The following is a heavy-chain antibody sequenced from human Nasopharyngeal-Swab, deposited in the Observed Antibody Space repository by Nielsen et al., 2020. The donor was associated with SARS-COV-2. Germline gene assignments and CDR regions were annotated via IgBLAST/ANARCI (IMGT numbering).Heavy chain of an antibody. CDR2: MNPNSGNT. D-gene: IGHD6-13*01. J-gene: IGHJ6*02. Sequence: ASVKVSCKVSGYTLTELSMHWVRQAPGQGLEWMGWMNPNSGNTGYAQKFQGRVTMTRNTSISTAYMELSSLRSEDTAVYYCARAGAAAPGVYYGMDVWGQGTTVTVSS. V-gene: IGHV1-8*01. CDR1: GYTLTELS. CDR3: ARAGAAAPGVYYGMDV.